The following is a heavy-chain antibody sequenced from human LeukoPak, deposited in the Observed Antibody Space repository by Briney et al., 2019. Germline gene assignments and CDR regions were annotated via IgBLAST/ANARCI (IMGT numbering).Heavy chain of an antibody. CDR2: ISGSGGST. J-gene: IGHJ3*02. CDR1: GFTFSSYA. CDR3: AKLHYYDSRGYPYDAFDI. V-gene: IGHV3-23*01. Sequence: PGGSLRLSCAASGFTFSSYAMSRVRQAPGKGLEWVSAISGSGGSTYYADSVKGRFTISRDNSKNTLYLQMNSLRAEDTAVYYCAKLHYYDSRGYPYDAFDIWGQGTMVTVSS. D-gene: IGHD3-22*01.